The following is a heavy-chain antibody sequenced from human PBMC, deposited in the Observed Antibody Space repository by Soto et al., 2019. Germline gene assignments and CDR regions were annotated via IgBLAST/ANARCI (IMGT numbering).Heavy chain of an antibody. CDR3: ARMFGESYYFSY. CDR2: ISPIFGTA. CDR1: GGTFSTSA. V-gene: IGHV1-69*12. D-gene: IGHD3-10*02. Sequence: QVQLVQSGAEVKKPGSSVKVSCKASGGTFSTSAITWVRQAPGQGLEWMGAISPIFGTADYAQKFQGRVTITADESTTTAYMELSSLRSEGKALYYGARMFGESYYFSYLGQGYLVTVSS. J-gene: IGHJ4*02.